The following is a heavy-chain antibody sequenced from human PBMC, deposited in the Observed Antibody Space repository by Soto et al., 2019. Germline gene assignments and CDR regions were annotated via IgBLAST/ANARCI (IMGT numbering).Heavy chain of an antibody. D-gene: IGHD2-21*02. CDR1: GFTFDDYA. CDR2: ISWNSGSI. CDR3: AKDLCGGDCYHFDY. V-gene: IGHV3-9*01. J-gene: IGHJ4*02. Sequence: EVQLVESGGGLVQPGRSLRLSCAASGFTFDDYAMHWVRQAPGKGLEWVSGISWNSGSIGYAGSVKGRFTISRDHAKNSLYLPMTSLRAEDTALYYCAKDLCGGDCYHFDYWGQGTLVAVSS.